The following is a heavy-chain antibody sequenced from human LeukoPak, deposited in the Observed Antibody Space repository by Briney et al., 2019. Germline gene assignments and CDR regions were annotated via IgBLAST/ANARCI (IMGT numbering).Heavy chain of an antibody. V-gene: IGHV1-18*01. CDR3: ARDYGSGSYRIDY. Sequence: ASVKVSCKASGYTFTSYGITWVRQAPGQGPEWMGWISAYNGNTNYAQKFQGRVTMTTDTSTSTAYMELRSLRSDDTAVNYCARDYGSGSYRIDYWGQGTLVIVSS. J-gene: IGHJ4*02. D-gene: IGHD3-10*01. CDR2: ISAYNGNT. CDR1: GYTFTSYG.